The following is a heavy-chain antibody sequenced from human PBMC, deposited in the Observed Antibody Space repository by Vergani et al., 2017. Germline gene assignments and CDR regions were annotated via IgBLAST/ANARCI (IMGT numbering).Heavy chain of an antibody. J-gene: IGHJ4*02. V-gene: IGHV1-24*01. D-gene: IGHD3-22*01. CDR1: GYSLTDLT. Sequence: QVQLVQSGSEVRKPGASVKVSCQVSGYSLTDLTIHWVRQAPGKGLEWMGGFDHEHGEVTFANHIQGRVTMTADRSTDTAYMELSSLRTEDTALYYCAIVTDYYDISGYYVDYWGQGTLVTVS. CDR3: AIVTDYYDISGYYVDY. CDR2: FDHEHGEV.